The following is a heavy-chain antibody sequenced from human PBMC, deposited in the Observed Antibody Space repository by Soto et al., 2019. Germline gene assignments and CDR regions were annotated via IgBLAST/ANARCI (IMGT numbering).Heavy chain of an antibody. Sequence: PSETLSLTCTVSGGSISSGDYYWSWIRQPPGKGLEWIGYIYYSGSTYYNPSLKSRVTISVDTSKNQFSLKLSSVTAADTAVYYCARAEMTKTYYYYYGMDVWGQGTTVTVSS. V-gene: IGHV4-30-4*01. J-gene: IGHJ6*02. CDR1: GGSISSGDYY. CDR3: ARAEMTKTYYYYYGMDV. CDR2: IYYSGST.